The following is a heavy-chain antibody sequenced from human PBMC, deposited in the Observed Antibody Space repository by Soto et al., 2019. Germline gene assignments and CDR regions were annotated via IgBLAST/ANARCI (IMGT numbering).Heavy chain of an antibody. D-gene: IGHD3-22*01. CDR1: GFTFGDYA. J-gene: IGHJ4*02. CDR2: IRSKAYGGTT. V-gene: IGHV3-49*03. Sequence: PGESLRLSCTASGFTFGDYAMSWFRQAPGKGLKWVGFIRSKAYGGTTEYAASVKGRFTISRDDSKSIAYLQMNSLKTEDTAVYYCTRDTMSYYYDSSSSKKYWGQGTLVTVSS. CDR3: TRDTMSYYYDSSSSKKY.